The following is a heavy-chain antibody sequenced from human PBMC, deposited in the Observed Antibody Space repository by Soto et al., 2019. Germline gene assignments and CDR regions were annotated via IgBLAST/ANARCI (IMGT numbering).Heavy chain of an antibody. D-gene: IGHD5-12*01. CDR3: GKSGQFDN. CDR1: GFTFTNYG. V-gene: IGHV3-23*01. J-gene: IGHJ4*02. Sequence: GGSLRLSCAASGFTFTNYGMSWVRQAPGKGLEWVSTISSSGGNTYFADSVKGRFTISRDNSKNTVYLQMNSLRVEDTALYYCGKSGQFDNCGQGALITVSS. CDR2: ISSSGGNT.